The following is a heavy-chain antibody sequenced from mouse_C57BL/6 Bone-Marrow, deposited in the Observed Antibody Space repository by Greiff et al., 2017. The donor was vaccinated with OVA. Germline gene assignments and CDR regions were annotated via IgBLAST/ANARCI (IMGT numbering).Heavy chain of an antibody. V-gene: IGHV1-85*01. CDR3: ARKGSQAWFAY. Sequence: VQLQESGPELVKPGASVKLSCKASGYTFTSYAINWVNQRPGQGLEWIGCIYPRDGSTKYNEKFKGQVTLTLDTSSSTAYMELHSLTSEDSAVYFCARKGSQAWFAYWGQGTLVTVSA. CDR2: IYPRDGST. CDR1: GYTFTSYA. J-gene: IGHJ3*01.